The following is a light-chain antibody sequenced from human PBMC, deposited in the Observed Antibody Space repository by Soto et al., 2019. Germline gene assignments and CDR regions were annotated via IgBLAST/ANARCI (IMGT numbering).Light chain of an antibody. CDR1: QSIGTW. J-gene: IGKJ5*01. Sequence: DIQMTQSPSTLSASVGDRITITCRASQSIGTWLAWYQRKPGKAPKLLIYKASTLQSGVPSRFSGSGSGTQFTLTISSLQSEDFAVYYCQQYNNWPLTFGQGTRLEIK. CDR2: KAS. CDR3: QQYNNWPLT. V-gene: IGKV1-5*03.